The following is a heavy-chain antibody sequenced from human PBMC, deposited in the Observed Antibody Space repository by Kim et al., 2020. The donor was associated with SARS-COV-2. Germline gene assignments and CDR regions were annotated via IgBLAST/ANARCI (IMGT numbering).Heavy chain of an antibody. J-gene: IGHJ5*02. CDR2: IKSDGSER. CDR3: ARLTSYSFDP. CDR1: GFSFSGYW. D-gene: IGHD4-4*01. V-gene: IGHV3-7*03. Sequence: GGSLRLSCAASGFSFSGYWMSWVRQAPGKGLEWVANIKSDGSERYYVDSVKGRFTISRDNAKNSLYLQMNSLRAEDTAVYYCARLTSYSFDPWGQGTLVTVSS.